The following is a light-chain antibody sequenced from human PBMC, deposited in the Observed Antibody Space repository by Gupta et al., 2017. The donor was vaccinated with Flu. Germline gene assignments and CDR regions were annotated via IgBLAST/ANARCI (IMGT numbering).Light chain of an antibody. CDR3: QQDESTPTA. CDR2: WAS. Sequence: SLGERATINCKSSQSVLYSSNNKNYLAWYQQKPGQPPKLLIYWASTRESGVPYRFSGSGSGTDFTLTISSLQAEDVAVYYCQQDESTPTAFGGGTKVEIK. J-gene: IGKJ4*01. CDR1: QSVLYSSNNKNY. V-gene: IGKV4-1*01.